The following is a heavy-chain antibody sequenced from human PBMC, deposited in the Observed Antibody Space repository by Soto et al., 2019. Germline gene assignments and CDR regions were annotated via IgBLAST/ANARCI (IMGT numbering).Heavy chain of an antibody. CDR1: GFSISSAYY. D-gene: IGHD3-10*01. V-gene: IGHV4-38-2*01. CDR2: IYHSGST. Sequence: PSETLSLTCAVSGFSISSAYYWGWIRQPPGKGLEWIGSIYHSGSTYYNPSLKSRVTISLDTSKNRFSLRLSSVTAADTAVYYCASPSGSGSPALDYWGEGTLVPVSS. J-gene: IGHJ4*02. CDR3: ASPSGSGSPALDY.